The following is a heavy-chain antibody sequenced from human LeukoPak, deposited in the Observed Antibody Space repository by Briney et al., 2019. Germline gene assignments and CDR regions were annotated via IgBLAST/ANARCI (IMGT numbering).Heavy chain of an antibody. CDR1: GGSFSGYY. V-gene: IGHV4-34*01. CDR3: ARLVLVPAADGEFDY. D-gene: IGHD2-2*01. CDR2: INHSGST. Sequence: SETLSLTCAVYGGSFSGYYWSWIRQPPGKGLEWIGEINHSGSTNYNPSLKSRVTISVDTSKNQFSLKLSSVTAADTAVYYCARLVLVPAADGEFDYWGQGTLVTVSS. J-gene: IGHJ4*02.